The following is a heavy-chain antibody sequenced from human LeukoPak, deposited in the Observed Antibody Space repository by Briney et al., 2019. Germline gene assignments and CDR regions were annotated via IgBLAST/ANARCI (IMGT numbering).Heavy chain of an antibody. D-gene: IGHD1-26*01. Sequence: SGPALVKPTQTLTLTCTFSGFSLSTSGMCVSWIRQPPVKVLERLARIDWDDDKYYSTSLKTRLTISKDTSKNQVVLTMTNMDPVDTATYYCARTLIMGAHGEFDYWGQGTLVTVSS. V-gene: IGHV2-70*11. CDR2: IDWDDDK. J-gene: IGHJ4*02. CDR3: ARTLIMGAHGEFDY. CDR1: GFSLSTSGMC.